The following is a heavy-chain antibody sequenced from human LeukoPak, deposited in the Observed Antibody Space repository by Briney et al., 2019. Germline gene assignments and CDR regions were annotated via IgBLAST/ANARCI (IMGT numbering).Heavy chain of an antibody. V-gene: IGHV3-48*04. Sequence: GGSLRLSCAASGFTFSSYSMNWVRQAPGKGLEWVSYISSSSSTIYYADSVKGRFTISRDNAKNSLYLQMNNLRAEDTAVYYCARPTAAAPPDAFDVWGPGTGVTVSS. J-gene: IGHJ3*01. CDR2: ISSSSSTI. CDR1: GFTFSSYS. CDR3: ARPTAAAPPDAFDV. D-gene: IGHD6-13*01.